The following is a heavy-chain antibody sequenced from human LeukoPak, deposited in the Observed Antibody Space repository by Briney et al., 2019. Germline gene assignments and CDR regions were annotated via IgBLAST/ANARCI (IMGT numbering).Heavy chain of an antibody. Sequence: SETLSLTCTVSGGSVSSGSYYWSWIRQPPGKGLEWIGYIYYSGSTNYNPSLKSRVTISVDTSKNQFSLKLSSVTAADTAVYYCARDLAVAGRASNWLDPWGQGTLVTVPS. J-gene: IGHJ5*02. V-gene: IGHV4-61*01. CDR1: GGSVSSGSYY. CDR3: ARDLAVAGRASNWLDP. CDR2: IYYSGST. D-gene: IGHD6-19*01.